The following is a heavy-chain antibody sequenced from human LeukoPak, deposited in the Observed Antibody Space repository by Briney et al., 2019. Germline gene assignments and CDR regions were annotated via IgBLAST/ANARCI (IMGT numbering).Heavy chain of an antibody. CDR2: IYYSGST. J-gene: IGHJ5*02. V-gene: IGHV4-31*03. CDR3: ARVGYSIPPNNWFDP. D-gene: IGHD4-11*01. Sequence: SETLSLTCTVSGGSIGSGGYYWSWIRQHPGKGLEWIGYIYYSGSTYYNPSLKSRVTISVDTSKNQFSLKLSSVTAADAAVYYCARVGYSIPPNNWFDPWGQGTLVTVSS. CDR1: GGSIGSGGYY.